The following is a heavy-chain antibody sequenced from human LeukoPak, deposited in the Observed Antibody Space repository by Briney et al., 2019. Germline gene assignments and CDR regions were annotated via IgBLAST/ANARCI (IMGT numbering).Heavy chain of an antibody. D-gene: IGHD3-16*01. CDR3: AWGGMAAFDS. CDR2: ISSSGNTR. J-gene: IGHJ4*02. Sequence: GGSLRLSCAASGFTFSDYYMSWLRQAPGKGLEGVAYISSSGNTRYYADSVKGGFTIYRDNAKNSLYLQMNSLRAEDTAVYYCAWGGMAAFDSWGQGTLVTVSS. CDR1: GFTFSDYY. V-gene: IGHV3-11*04.